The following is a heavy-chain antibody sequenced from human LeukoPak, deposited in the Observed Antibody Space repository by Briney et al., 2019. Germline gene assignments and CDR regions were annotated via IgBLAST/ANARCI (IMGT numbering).Heavy chain of an antibody. V-gene: IGHV3-21*01. D-gene: IGHD3-10*01. J-gene: IGHJ4*02. CDR3: ARDSG. Sequence: GGSLRLSCAASGFIFRDYSMNWVRQAPGKGLEWVSSISSSSTYIYYADSVKGRFTISRDNSKNSLYLQMNSLRAEDTAVYYCARDSGWGQGTLVTASS. CDR1: GFIFRDYS. CDR2: ISSSSTYI.